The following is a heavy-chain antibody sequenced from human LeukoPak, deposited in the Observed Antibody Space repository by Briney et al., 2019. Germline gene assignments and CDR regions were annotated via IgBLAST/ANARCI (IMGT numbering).Heavy chain of an antibody. CDR3: ARGDSGWYLGLGFDY. J-gene: IGHJ4*02. CDR2: IYSSGST. CDR1: RYSITSGFY. V-gene: IGHV4-38-2*02. D-gene: IGHD6-19*01. Sequence: SETLSLTCTVSRYSITSGFYWGWIRQPPGKGLEWIGSIYSSGSTYYNPSLKSRVTISVDTSKNQVSLKLRSVTAADTAVYYCARGDSGWYLGLGFDYWGQGTLVTVSS.